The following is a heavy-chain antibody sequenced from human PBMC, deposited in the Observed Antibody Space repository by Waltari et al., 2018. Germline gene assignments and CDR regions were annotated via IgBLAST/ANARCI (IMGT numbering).Heavy chain of an antibody. Sequence: QLQLQESGPGLVKPSETLSLTCTVSGGSISSSSYYWGWIRQPPGKGLEWIGSIYYSGSNYYNPSLKSRGTISVDTSKNQFSLKLSSVTAADTAVYYCASFRIAAAGTFDPDYWGQGTLVTVSS. J-gene: IGHJ4*02. CDR2: IYYSGSN. CDR1: GGSISSSSYY. CDR3: ASFRIAAAGTFDPDY. V-gene: IGHV4-39*01. D-gene: IGHD6-13*01.